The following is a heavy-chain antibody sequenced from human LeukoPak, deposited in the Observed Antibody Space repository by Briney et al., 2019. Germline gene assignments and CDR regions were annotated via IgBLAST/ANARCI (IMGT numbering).Heavy chain of an antibody. Sequence: SVKVSCKASGGTFSSYAISWARQAPGQGLEWMGGIIPIFGTANYAQKFQGRVTITADESTSTAYMELSSLRSEDTAVYYCARGLKGATVVTPFDYWGQGTLVTLSS. CDR3: ARGLKGATVVTPFDY. CDR2: IIPIFGTA. V-gene: IGHV1-69*01. D-gene: IGHD4-23*01. J-gene: IGHJ4*02. CDR1: GGTFSSYA.